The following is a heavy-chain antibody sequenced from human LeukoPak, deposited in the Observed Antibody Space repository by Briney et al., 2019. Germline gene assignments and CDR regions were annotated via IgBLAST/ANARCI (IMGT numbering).Heavy chain of an antibody. V-gene: IGHV3-48*01. D-gene: IGHD6-25*01. CDR2: ISGSSGAI. CDR1: GFTFSSYS. CDR3: ARDSHAAPNAMDV. J-gene: IGHJ6*03. Sequence: GGSLRLSCAASGFTFSSYSMNWVRQAPGKGLEWVSYISGSSGAIYYADSVKGRFTISRDNVKNSLYLQMNSLRAEDTAVYYCARDSHAAPNAMDVWGKGTTVTVSS.